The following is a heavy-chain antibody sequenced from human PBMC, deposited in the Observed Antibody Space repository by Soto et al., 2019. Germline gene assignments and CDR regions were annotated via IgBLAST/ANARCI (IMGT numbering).Heavy chain of an antibody. CDR3: LNGPLTYYDILTGRYYYGMDV. D-gene: IGHD3-9*01. CDR1: GFTFSSYA. J-gene: IGHJ6*02. V-gene: IGHV3-64D*06. CDR2: ISSNGGST. Sequence: GGSLRLSCSASGFTFSSYAMHWVRQAPGKGLEYVSAISSNGGSTYYADSVKGRFTISRDNSKNTLYLQMSSLRAEDTAVYYCLNGPLTYYDILTGRYYYGMDVWGQGTTVTSP.